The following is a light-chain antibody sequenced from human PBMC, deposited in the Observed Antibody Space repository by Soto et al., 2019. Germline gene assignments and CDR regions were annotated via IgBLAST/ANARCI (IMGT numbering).Light chain of an antibody. V-gene: IGLV1-40*01. CDR2: GNN. CDR1: SSNIGAGYD. Sequence: QPVLTQPPSVSGAPGQRVTISCTGSSSNIGAGYDVHWYQQLPGTAPKLFIYGNNNRPSGVPDRFSGSKTGTSASLAITGLQAEDEADYYCQSYDSSLSDWVFGGGTKLTVL. J-gene: IGLJ3*02. CDR3: QSYDSSLSDWV.